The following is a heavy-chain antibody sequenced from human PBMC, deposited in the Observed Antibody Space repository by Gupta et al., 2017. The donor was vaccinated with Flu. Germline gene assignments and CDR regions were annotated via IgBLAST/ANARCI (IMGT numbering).Heavy chain of an antibody. V-gene: IGHV1-69*01. J-gene: IGHJ6*02. D-gene: IGHD1-26*01. CDR1: GGTFSSYA. CDR2: IIPIFGTA. CDR3: ARGGDIVGATDSGVDMDV. Sequence: QVQLVQSGAEVKKPGSSVKVSCKASGGTFSSYAISWVRQAPGQGLEWMGGIIPIFGTANYAQKFQGRVTITADESTSTAYMELSSLRSEDTAVYYCARGGDIVGATDSGVDMDVWGQGTTVTVSS.